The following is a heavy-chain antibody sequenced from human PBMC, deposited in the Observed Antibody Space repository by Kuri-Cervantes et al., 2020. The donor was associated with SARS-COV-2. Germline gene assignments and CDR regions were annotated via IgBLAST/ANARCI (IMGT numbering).Heavy chain of an antibody. Sequence: GESLKISCAASGFTFKTYTMNWVRQAPGKALQWISSISGSGSYIYYADSLRGRFTISRDDAKNSLYLQVNSLRDEDTAVYYCARDDFWSGYYADYWGQGTLVTVSS. CDR1: GFTFKTYT. CDR2: ISGSGSYI. CDR3: ARDDFWSGYYADY. J-gene: IGHJ4*02. D-gene: IGHD3-3*01. V-gene: IGHV3-21*01.